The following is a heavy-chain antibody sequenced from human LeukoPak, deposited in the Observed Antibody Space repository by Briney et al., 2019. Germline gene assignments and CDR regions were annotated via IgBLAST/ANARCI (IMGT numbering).Heavy chain of an antibody. D-gene: IGHD3-3*02. CDR1: GFTFSDYS. V-gene: IGHV3-11*03. Sequence: GGSLRLSCAASGFTFSDYSMSWIRQAPGKGLEWLSYISSSSIYTNSADSVKGRFTISRDNAKNSLYLQMNSLRAEYTAVYYCARISGAFDIWGQGTMATVSS. CDR2: ISSSSIYT. J-gene: IGHJ3*02. CDR3: ARISGAFDI.